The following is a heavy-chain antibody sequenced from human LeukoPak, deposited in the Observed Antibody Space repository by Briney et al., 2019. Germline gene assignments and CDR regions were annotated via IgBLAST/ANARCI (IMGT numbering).Heavy chain of an antibody. CDR3: ARAITAGGMAPYNWFDA. D-gene: IGHD6-13*01. Sequence: SETLSLTCTVSGGSISSNYWSWIRQPAGKGLEWIGRIYTSGSTNYNPSLKSRVTMSVDTSKNQFSLKLSSVTAADTAVYYCARAITAGGMAPYNWFDAWGQGNLVTVSS. CDR2: IYTSGST. V-gene: IGHV4-4*07. CDR1: GGSISSNY. J-gene: IGHJ5*02.